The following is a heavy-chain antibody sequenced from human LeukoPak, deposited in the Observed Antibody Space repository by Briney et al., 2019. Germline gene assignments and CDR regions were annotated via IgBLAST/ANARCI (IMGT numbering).Heavy chain of an antibody. CDR2: TSSSDAGT. D-gene: IGHD2-21*01. V-gene: IGHV3-23*01. Sequence: GGSLRLSCAASGFTFSSYAMSWVRQTPGKGLEWVAATSSSDAGTYHADSVRGRFTVSRDNSKNTLYLQMNSLRAEDAAVYFCAKAPVTSCRGAYCYPFDSWGQGTLVTVSS. CDR3: AKAPVTSCRGAYCYPFDS. J-gene: IGHJ4*02. CDR1: GFTFSSYA.